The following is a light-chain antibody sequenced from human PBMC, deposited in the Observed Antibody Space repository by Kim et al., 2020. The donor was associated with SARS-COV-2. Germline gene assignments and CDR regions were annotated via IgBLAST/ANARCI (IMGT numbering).Light chain of an antibody. Sequence: GQGVTISCSGSDSNIGINTVTWDQQLPGTAPKLLIYSNNQRPSGVPDRFSGSKSGTSASLAISGLQSEDEADYYCAAWEDSLNGVVFGGGTADRP. CDR1: DSNIGINT. CDR2: SNN. V-gene: IGLV1-44*01. CDR3: AAWEDSLNGVV. J-gene: IGLJ2*01.